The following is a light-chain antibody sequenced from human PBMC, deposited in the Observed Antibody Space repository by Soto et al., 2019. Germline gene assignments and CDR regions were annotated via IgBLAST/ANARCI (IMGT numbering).Light chain of an antibody. J-gene: IGLJ2*01. Sequence: QSGLTQTASVSGSPGQSITMSCTGSRSDVGGYNLVSWYQQHPGKAPKLLISDDNKRPSGVSDRFPGSKSGNTASLTISGLQAEDEGDYYCSSYAGRITLVFGGGTKLTVL. CDR2: DDN. CDR1: RSDVGGYNL. CDR3: SSYAGRITLV. V-gene: IGLV2-23*01.